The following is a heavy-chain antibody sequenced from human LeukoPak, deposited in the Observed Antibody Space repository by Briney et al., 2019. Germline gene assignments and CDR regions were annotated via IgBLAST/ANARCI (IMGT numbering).Heavy chain of an antibody. CDR1: AYTFTAYY. J-gene: IGHJ4*02. D-gene: IGHD7-27*01. CDR3: ARDSTGDAFDD. Sequence: ASVTVSFKASAYTFTAYYMQWVRQAPGQGLEWMGWINPNSGGANYAQKFQGRVTMTRDTSISTAYMELTSLRSDDTAVYYCARDSTGDAFDDRGQGTLVTV. CDR2: INPNSGGA. V-gene: IGHV1-2*02.